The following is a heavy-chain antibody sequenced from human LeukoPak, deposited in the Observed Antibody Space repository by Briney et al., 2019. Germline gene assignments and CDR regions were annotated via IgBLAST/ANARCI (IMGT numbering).Heavy chain of an antibody. CDR3: AELGITMIGGV. J-gene: IGHJ6*04. D-gene: IGHD3-10*02. CDR2: ISSSGSTI. V-gene: IGHV3-48*03. Sequence: GRCLTPSRAASGSTVISYGTECASHHRRNWREWVSYISSSGSTIYYADSVKGRFTISRDNAKNSLYLQMNSLRAEDTAVYYCAELGITMIGGVWGKGTTVTISS. CDR1: GSTVISYG.